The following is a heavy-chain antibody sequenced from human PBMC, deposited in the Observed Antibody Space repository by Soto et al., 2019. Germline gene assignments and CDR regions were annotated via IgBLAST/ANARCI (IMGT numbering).Heavy chain of an antibody. V-gene: IGHV1-3*01. CDR1: GYTFTSYA. CDR2: INAGNGNT. J-gene: IGHJ3*02. Sequence: ASVKVSCKASGYTFTSYAMDWVRQAHGQRLEWMGWINAGNGNTKYSQKFQGRVTITRDTSASTAYMELSSLRSEDTAVYYCARGQTSFPADAFDIWGQGTMVTV. CDR3: ARGQTSFPADAFDI.